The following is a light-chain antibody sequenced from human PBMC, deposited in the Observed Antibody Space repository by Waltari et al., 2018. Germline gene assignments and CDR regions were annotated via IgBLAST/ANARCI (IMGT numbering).Light chain of an antibody. V-gene: IGKV3-20*01. CDR1: QTVINTY. J-gene: IGKJ2*01. Sequence: EIVLTQFPATLSLSPGERATLSCRASQTVINTYLAWYQQKPGQAPRLLIYATSTRAPGIPDRFSGSESGTDFTLTINRLEPEDFAVYFCQLSGSSLYTFGQGTKLAIK. CDR2: ATS. CDR3: QLSGSSLYT.